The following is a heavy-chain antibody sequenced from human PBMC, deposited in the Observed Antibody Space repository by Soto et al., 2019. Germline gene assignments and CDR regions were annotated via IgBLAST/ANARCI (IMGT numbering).Heavy chain of an antibody. CDR3: ARSSNGPRERFDP. D-gene: IGHD2-8*01. V-gene: IGHV3-7*01. J-gene: IGHJ5*02. Sequence: GGSLRLSCAASGFTFSSYWMSWVRQAPGKGLEWVANIKQDGSEKYYVDSVKGRFTISRDNAKNSLYPQMNSLRAEDTAVYYCARSSNGPRERFDPWGQGTLVTVSS. CDR1: GFTFSSYW. CDR2: IKQDGSEK.